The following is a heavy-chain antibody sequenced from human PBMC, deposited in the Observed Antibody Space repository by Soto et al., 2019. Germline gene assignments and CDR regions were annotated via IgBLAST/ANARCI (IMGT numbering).Heavy chain of an antibody. CDR2: LIDDGYFQ. CDR3: AREWGRSYYYGMDV. V-gene: IGHV3-30-3*01. J-gene: IGHJ6*02. D-gene: IGHD3-10*01. Sequence: GGSLRLSCRASGFIFSDYAIHWVRQAPGRGLEWVAVLIDDGYFQYYADSVKGRFTISSDKSNNTVYLHMSSLRVDDTAVYYCAREWGRSYYYGMDVWGQGTTVTVSS. CDR1: GFIFSDYA.